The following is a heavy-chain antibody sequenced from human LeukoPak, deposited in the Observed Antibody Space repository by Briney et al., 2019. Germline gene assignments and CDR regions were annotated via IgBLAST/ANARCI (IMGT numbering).Heavy chain of an antibody. V-gene: IGHV3-23*01. CDR1: GFTFSSYS. CDR3: ARGGSTSSSSHFHH. J-gene: IGHJ1*01. Sequence: PGGSLRLSCAASGFTFSSYSMSWVRQAPGKGLEWVSGISGGGGTYYADSVKGRFTISRDNSKNTLYLQMNSLRAEDTAVYYCARGGSTSSSSHFHHWGQGTLVTVSS. D-gene: IGHD6-6*01. CDR2: ISGGGGT.